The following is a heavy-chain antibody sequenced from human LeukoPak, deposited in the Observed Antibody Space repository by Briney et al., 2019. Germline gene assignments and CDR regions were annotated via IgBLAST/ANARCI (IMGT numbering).Heavy chain of an antibody. J-gene: IGHJ4*02. CDR2: INYSGST. V-gene: IGHV4-39*01. CDR3: ARRYSSSYY. CDR1: GGSISSSSYY. D-gene: IGHD6-13*01. Sequence: PSETLSLTCTVSGGSISSSSYYWGWIRQPPGKGLEWIGSINYSGSTYYNPSLKSRVTISVDTSKNQFSLKLSSVTAADTAVYYCARRYSSSYYWGQGTLVTVSS.